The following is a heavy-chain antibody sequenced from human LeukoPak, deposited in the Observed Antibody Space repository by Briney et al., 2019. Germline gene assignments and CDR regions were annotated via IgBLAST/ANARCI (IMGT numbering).Heavy chain of an antibody. J-gene: IGHJ6*02. V-gene: IGHV1-58*01. CDR2: IVVGSGNT. D-gene: IGHD1-26*01. Sequence: ASVKVSCKASGFTFTSSAVQWVRQARGQRLEWIGWIVVGSGNTNYAQKFQGRVTMTEDTSTDTAYMELSSLRSEDTAVYYCATESLVGARMDVWGQGTTVTVSS. CDR1: GFTFTSSA. CDR3: ATESLVGARMDV.